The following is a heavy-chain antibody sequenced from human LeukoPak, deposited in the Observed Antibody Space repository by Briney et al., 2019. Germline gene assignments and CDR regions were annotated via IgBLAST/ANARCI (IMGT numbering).Heavy chain of an antibody. CDR2: IYSNDNT. J-gene: IGHJ4*02. V-gene: IGHV3-66*03. Sequence: GGSLRLSCAASAVTVNSNYMSWVRQAPGKGLEWVSVIYSNDNTYYADSVKGRFTISRDISKSTLYLQMNSLRPEDTAVYYCARDLWDATGYWGQGTLVTVSS. D-gene: IGHD1-14*01. CDR3: ARDLWDATGY. CDR1: AVTVNSNY.